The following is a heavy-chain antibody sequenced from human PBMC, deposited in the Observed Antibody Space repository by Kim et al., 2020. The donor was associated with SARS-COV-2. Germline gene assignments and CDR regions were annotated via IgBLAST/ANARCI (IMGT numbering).Heavy chain of an antibody. D-gene: IGHD1-26*01. Sequence: GGSLRLSCAASGFTFSSYSMNWVRQAPGKGLEWVSSISSSSYIYYADSVKGRFTISRDNAKNSLYLQMNSLRAEDTAVYYCARDSFWGVGASDYWGQGTLVTVSS. J-gene: IGHJ4*02. CDR3: ARDSFWGVGASDY. CDR1: GFTFSSYS. CDR2: ISSSSYI. V-gene: IGHV3-21*01.